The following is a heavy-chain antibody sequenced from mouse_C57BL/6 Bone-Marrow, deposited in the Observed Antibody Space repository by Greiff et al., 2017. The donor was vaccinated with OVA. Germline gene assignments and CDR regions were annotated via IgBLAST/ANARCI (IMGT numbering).Heavy chain of an antibody. Sequence: VKLMESGAELVKPGASVKISCKASGYTFTDYYINWVKQRPGQGLEWIGKIGPGSGSTYYNEKFKGKATLTADKSSSTAYMQLRSLTSEDSAVEVCARSRGVRRGAMDYWGQGTSVTVSS. CDR2: IGPGSGST. CDR3: ARSRGVRRGAMDY. J-gene: IGHJ4*01. CDR1: GYTFTDYY. D-gene: IGHD2-14*01. V-gene: IGHV1-77*01.